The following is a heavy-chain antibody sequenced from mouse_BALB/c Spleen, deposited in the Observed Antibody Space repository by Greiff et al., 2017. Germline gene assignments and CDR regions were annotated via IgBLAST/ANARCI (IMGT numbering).Heavy chain of an antibody. D-gene: IGHD2-10*02. CDR3: AGGRYGNYG. Sequence: DVQLQESGPGLVKPSQSLSLTCTVTGYSITSDYAWNWIRQFPGNKLEWMGYISYSGSTSYNPSLKSRISITRDTSKNQFFLQLNSVTTEDTATYYCAGGRYGNYGWGQGTTLTVSS. CDR2: ISYSGST. CDR1: GYSITSDYA. J-gene: IGHJ2*01. V-gene: IGHV3-2*02.